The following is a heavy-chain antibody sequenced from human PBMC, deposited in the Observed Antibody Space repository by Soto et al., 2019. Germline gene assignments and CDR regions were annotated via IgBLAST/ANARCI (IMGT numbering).Heavy chain of an antibody. CDR3: AHRGWLSCFEY. D-gene: IGHD3-16*02. CDR2: IDWTDAT. V-gene: IGHV2-5*01. Sequence: QITLKESGPTLVKPTQTLTLTCTLSGSSLTTGGVSVAWIRQPPGKALEWLALIDWTDATRYSPSLRSRLCITRAPSKNQVVLTMSDVDAVDTATYFCAHRGWLSCFEYWGPGILVTVSS. J-gene: IGHJ4*02. CDR1: GSSLTTGGVS.